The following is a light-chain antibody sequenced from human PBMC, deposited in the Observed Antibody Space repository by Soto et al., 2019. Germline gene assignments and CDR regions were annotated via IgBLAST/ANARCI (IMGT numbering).Light chain of an antibody. CDR3: QQYNNWLGA. V-gene: IGKV3-15*01. CDR1: QSVSSN. J-gene: IGKJ3*01. CDR2: GAS. Sequence: EIVMTQSPATLSVSPGERATLSCRASQSVSSNLAWYQQKPGQAPRLLIYGASTRATGIPARFSGSGSGTEFTLTISSLQSEDFAVYYCQQYNNWLGAFGPGTKV.